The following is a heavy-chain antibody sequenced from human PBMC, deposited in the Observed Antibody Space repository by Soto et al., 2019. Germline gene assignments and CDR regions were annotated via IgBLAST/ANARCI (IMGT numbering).Heavy chain of an antibody. V-gene: IGHV1-2*02. CDR1: GYTFTAYY. CDR3: ARGSVASAAEPTGMDV. J-gene: IGHJ6*02. Sequence: ASVKGSCKASGYTFTAYYIHWVRPAPGQESEWMGWIRPNGGSTDFAREFQGRFTMTWDTSISTAYMDLSSLRSDDTAVYYCARGSVASAAEPTGMDVWGQGTTVTVSS. D-gene: IGHD6-13*01. CDR2: IRPNGGST.